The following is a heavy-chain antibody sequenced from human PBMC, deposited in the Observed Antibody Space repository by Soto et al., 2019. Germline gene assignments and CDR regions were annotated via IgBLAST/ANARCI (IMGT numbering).Heavy chain of an antibody. Sequence: GESLKISCKGSGYSFTSYWIGWVRQMPGKGLEWMGIIYPGDSDTRYSPSFQGQVAFSADKTISTAYLQWSGLKASDTAIYYCARRLSTGWFFDFWGQGTLVTVSS. J-gene: IGHJ4*02. D-gene: IGHD6-19*01. CDR1: GYSFTSYW. CDR3: ARRLSTGWFFDF. V-gene: IGHV5-51*01. CDR2: IYPGDSDT.